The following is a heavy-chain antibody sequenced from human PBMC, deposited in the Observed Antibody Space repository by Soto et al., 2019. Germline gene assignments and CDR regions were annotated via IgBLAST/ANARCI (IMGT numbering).Heavy chain of an antibody. Sequence: GGSLRLSCAASGFTFSSYAMSLVRQAPGKGLEWVSGIFDSGGTTYYADSVKGRFTISRDNSKNTFYLTMNSLRAEDTAVSYCPKECTGDADNSGWQEIDNWGQGALATVSS. D-gene: IGHD5-12*01. CDR3: PKECTGDADNSGWQEIDN. V-gene: IGHV3-23*01. CDR2: IFDSGGTT. CDR1: GFTFSSYA. J-gene: IGHJ4*01.